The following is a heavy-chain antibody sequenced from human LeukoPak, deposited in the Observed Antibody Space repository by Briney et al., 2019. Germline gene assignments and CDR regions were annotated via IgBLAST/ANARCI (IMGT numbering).Heavy chain of an antibody. CDR1: GYTVTSYG. Sequence: VASVKVSCKASGYTVTSYGISWVRQAPGRGLEWMGWISAYNGNTNYAQKLQGRVTMTTDTSTSTAYLEPRSLRSADTAVYYCPRTWFGELLAPPDNWFDPWGQGTLVTVSS. CDR2: ISAYNGNT. J-gene: IGHJ5*02. D-gene: IGHD3-10*01. V-gene: IGHV1-18*01. CDR3: PRTWFGELLAPPDNWFDP.